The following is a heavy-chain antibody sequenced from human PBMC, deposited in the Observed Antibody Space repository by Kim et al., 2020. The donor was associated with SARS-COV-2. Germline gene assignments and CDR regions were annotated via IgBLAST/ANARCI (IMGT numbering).Heavy chain of an antibody. CDR2: ISWNSGSI. D-gene: IGHD4-17*01. CDR3: AKVDDYGGNTDY. Sequence: GGCLRLSCAASGFTFDDYAMHWVRQAPGKGLEWVSGISWNSGSIGYADSVKGRFTISRDNAKNSLYLQMNSLRAEDTALYYCAKVDDYGGNTDYWGQGTLVTVSS. CDR1: GFTFDDYA. V-gene: IGHV3-9*01. J-gene: IGHJ4*02.